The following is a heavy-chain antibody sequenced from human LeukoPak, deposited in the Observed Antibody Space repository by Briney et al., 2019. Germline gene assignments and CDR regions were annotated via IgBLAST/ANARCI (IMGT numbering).Heavy chain of an antibody. V-gene: IGHV7-4-1*02. J-gene: IGHJ4*02. CDR3: TRGRDTTGYFVY. D-gene: IGHD3-22*01. CDR2: IDTNTGNP. CDR1: GYTFTNYT. Sequence: ASVTVSCKASGYTFTNYTINWVRLAPGQGVEWMGWIDTNTGNPTYAQGFAGRFVFSLDTSVTTTYLQISSLKAEDTAVYFCTRGRDTTGYFVYWGQGTLVTVSS.